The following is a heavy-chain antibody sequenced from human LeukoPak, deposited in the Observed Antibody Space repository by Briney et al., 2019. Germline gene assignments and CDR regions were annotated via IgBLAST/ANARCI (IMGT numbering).Heavy chain of an antibody. Sequence: PSQTLSLTCTVSGGSISSGGYYWSWIRQHPGKGLEWIGYIYYSGSTYYNPSLKSRVTISVDTSKNQFSLKLSSVTAADTAVYYCVRCGIAAAGDYFDYWGQGTLVTVSS. CDR1: GGSISSGGYY. CDR3: VRCGIAAAGDYFDY. CDR2: IYYSGST. J-gene: IGHJ4*02. D-gene: IGHD6-13*01. V-gene: IGHV4-31*03.